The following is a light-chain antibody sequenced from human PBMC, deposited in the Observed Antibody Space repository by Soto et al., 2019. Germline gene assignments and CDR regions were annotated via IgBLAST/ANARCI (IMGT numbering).Light chain of an antibody. J-gene: IGKJ1*01. CDR3: QQYNNWLTWT. Sequence: EIVMTQAPATLSVSPGERATLSCRASQSVSSNLDWYQQKPGQAPRLLIDGASTRATGIPARFSGSGSGTEFTLTISSLQSEDFAVYYCQQYNNWLTWTFGQGTKVDI. V-gene: IGKV3-15*01. CDR2: GAS. CDR1: QSVSSN.